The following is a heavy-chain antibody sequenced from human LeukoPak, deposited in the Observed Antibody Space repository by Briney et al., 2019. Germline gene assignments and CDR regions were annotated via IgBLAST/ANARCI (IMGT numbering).Heavy chain of an antibody. CDR1: GGYISSSSNY. Sequence: SETLSLTCTVSGGYISSSSNYWGWVRQPPGKGLECIGSIHYSGTTYYNPSLKSRVTISVDPSKNQLSLRLSSVTAADTAVYYCARHEEEDGYNAKTFDYWGQGTLVTVSS. CDR3: ARHEEEDGYNAKTFDY. CDR2: IHYSGTT. J-gene: IGHJ4*02. D-gene: IGHD5-24*01. V-gene: IGHV4-39*01.